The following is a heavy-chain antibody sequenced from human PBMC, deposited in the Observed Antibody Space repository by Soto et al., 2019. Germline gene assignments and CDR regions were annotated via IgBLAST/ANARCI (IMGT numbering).Heavy chain of an antibody. Sequence: PSETLSLTCTVSGGSISNGYHWAWIRQPPGMRLEWVASIYYSGSTYYNPSLKSRVTISVDTSKNQFSLKLSYVTAADTAVYYCARTGEIDYWGQGTLVTGS. V-gene: IGHV4-38-2*02. CDR2: IYYSGST. CDR1: GGSISNGYH. J-gene: IGHJ4*02. CDR3: ARTGEIDY. D-gene: IGHD3-10*01.